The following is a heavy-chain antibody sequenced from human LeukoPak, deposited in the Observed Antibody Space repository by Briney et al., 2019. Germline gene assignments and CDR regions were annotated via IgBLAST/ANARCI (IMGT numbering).Heavy chain of an antibody. CDR1: GFTFSNYA. CDR3: AKRLSFGVAIGDFDY. D-gene: IGHD3-3*01. V-gene: IGHV3-23*01. CDR2: ISGSGDST. Sequence: GGSLRLSCAASGFTFSNYAMSWVRQAPGKGLEWVSAISGSGDSTYYADSVKGRFTISRDSSMETLYLQVNSLRAEDTATYFCAKRLSFGVAIGDFDYWGQGTLVTVSS. J-gene: IGHJ4*02.